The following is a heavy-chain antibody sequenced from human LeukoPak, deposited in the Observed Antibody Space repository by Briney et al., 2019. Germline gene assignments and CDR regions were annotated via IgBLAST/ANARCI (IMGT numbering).Heavy chain of an antibody. CDR3: ARHPRPLGYCSSGSCYTAHYYYYGMDV. J-gene: IGHJ6*02. V-gene: IGHV4-34*01. Sequence: SETLSLTCAVYGGSFSGYYWSWIRQPPGKGLEWIGEINHSGSTNYNPSLKSRVTISVDTSKNQFSLKLSSVTAADTAVYYCARHPRPLGYCSSGSCYTAHYYYYGMDVWGQGTTVTVSS. D-gene: IGHD2-15*01. CDR2: INHSGST. CDR1: GGSFSGYY.